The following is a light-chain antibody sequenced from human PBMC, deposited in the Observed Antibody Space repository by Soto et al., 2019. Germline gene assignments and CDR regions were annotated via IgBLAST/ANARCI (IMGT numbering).Light chain of an antibody. Sequence: DIQMTQSPSTLSASVGDRVTITCRASQSIDNWLAWYQQKPEKAPRLLIYKASTLESGVPSRFSGSGSGTEFTLTISSLQPDDFASYYCQLYDNYSWRFGQGTTVESK. CDR2: KAS. J-gene: IGKJ1*01. CDR1: QSIDNW. V-gene: IGKV1-5*03. CDR3: QLYDNYSWR.